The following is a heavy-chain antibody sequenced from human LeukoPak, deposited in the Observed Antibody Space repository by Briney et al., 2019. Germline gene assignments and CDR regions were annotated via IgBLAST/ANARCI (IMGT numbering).Heavy chain of an antibody. CDR2: ISASGGST. Sequence: PGESLRLSCAASGFTFSFAAMTWVRQGPGKGLEWVSLISASGGSTYYADSVKGRFTISRDNSKNTVYLQMNSLRAEDTALYYCAKDIQGANWGQGTLVTVSS. V-gene: IGHV3-23*01. CDR1: GFTFSFAA. J-gene: IGHJ4*02. D-gene: IGHD5-18*01. CDR3: AKDIQGAN.